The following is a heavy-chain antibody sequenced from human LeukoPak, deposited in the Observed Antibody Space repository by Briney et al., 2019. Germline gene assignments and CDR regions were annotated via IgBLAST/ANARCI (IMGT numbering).Heavy chain of an antibody. D-gene: IGHD6-13*01. V-gene: IGHV4-59*08. Sequence: SETLSLTCTVSGGSISSYYWSWIRQPPGKGLEWIGYIYYSGSTNYNPSLKSRVTISVDTSKNQFSLKLSSVTAADRAVYYCARHLGYSSSWYGGALSDYYYYGMDVWGQGTTVTVSS. CDR1: GGSISSYY. CDR2: IYYSGST. J-gene: IGHJ6*02. CDR3: ARHLGYSSSWYGGALSDYYYYGMDV.